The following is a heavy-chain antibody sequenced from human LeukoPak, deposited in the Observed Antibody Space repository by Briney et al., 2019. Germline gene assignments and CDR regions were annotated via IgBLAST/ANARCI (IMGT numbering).Heavy chain of an antibody. Sequence: TSETLSLTCTVSGGSISSYYWSWIRQPPGKGLEWIGYIYYSGSTNYNPSLKSRVTISVDTSKNQFPLKLSSVTAADTAVYYCARQRYDILTGYTSSYGMDVWGQGTTVTVSS. CDR2: IYYSGST. CDR3: ARQRYDILTGYTSSYGMDV. CDR1: GGSISSYY. J-gene: IGHJ6*02. V-gene: IGHV4-59*08. D-gene: IGHD3-9*01.